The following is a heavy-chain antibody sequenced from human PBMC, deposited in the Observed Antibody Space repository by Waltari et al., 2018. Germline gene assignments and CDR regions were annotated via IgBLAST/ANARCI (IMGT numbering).Heavy chain of an antibody. CDR3: ARNRGFGDYFDY. CDR2: IYYSGST. J-gene: IGHJ4*02. CDR1: GGSISSSSYY. Sequence: QLQLQESGPGLVKPSATLSLTCTVSGGSISSSSYYWGWLRQPPGKGLEWIGSIYYSGSTDYNPSLKSRVTISVDTSKNQFSLKLSSVTAADTAVYYCARNRGFGDYFDYWGQGTLVTVSS. D-gene: IGHD3-10*01. V-gene: IGHV4-39*01.